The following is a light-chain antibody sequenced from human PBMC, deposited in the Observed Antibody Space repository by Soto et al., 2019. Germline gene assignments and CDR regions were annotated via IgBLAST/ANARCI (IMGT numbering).Light chain of an antibody. Sequence: EIVFTPSPGTLSFSPGGRASPSCRASQSVSSSYLAWYQQKPGQAPRLLIYGASSRATGIPDRFSGSGSGTDFSLTISRLEPEDFAVYYCHQYDNAPQTYGQGTKVDIK. CDR3: HQYDNAPQT. CDR2: GAS. V-gene: IGKV3-20*01. J-gene: IGKJ2*01. CDR1: QSVSSSY.